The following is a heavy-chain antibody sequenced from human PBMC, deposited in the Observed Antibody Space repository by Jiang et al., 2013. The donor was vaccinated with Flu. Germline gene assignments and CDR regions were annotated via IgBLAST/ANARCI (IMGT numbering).Heavy chain of an antibody. Sequence: GAEVKKPGASVKVSCKTSGYTFTSYFMHWVRQAPGQGLEWMGIINPSGGSTIYAQKFQGRVTMTRDTSTSTVYMELSSLRSEDTAVYYCARGRMSDLGDPYYYDSSGYSEYWGQGT. J-gene: IGHJ4*02. CDR2: INPSGGST. CDR1: GYTFTSYF. D-gene: IGHD3-22*01. CDR3: ARGRMSDLGDPYYYDSSGYSEY. V-gene: IGHV1-46*03.